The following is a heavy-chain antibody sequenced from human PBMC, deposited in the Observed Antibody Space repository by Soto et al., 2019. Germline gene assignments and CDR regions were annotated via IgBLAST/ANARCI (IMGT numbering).Heavy chain of an antibody. D-gene: IGHD3-10*01. CDR2: IYPGDSDT. CDR3: AREGVRRGVVIVSDSYDYYVDV. CDR1: GYSFTSYW. V-gene: IGHV5-51*01. J-gene: IGHJ6*03. Sequence: GESLKISCKGSGYSFTSYWIGWVRQMPGKGLEWMGIIYPGDSDTRYSPSFQGQVTISADKSISTAYLQWSSLRSDDTAVYYCAREGVRRGVVIVSDSYDYYVDVWGKGTTVTVSS.